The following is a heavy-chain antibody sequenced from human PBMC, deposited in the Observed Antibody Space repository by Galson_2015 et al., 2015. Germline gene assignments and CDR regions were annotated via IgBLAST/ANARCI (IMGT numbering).Heavy chain of an antibody. Sequence: SLRLSCAAYGFTFSSQTMNWARQAPGKGLEWVSSISAGSDNRPYADSVKGRFTISRDNSKDTLYLQMNSLRVEDTAVYYCAKGGIYGDYGWGDLWGQGTVVTVSS. CDR1: GFTFSSQT. D-gene: IGHD4-17*01. CDR3: AKGGIYGDYGWGDL. J-gene: IGHJ5*02. V-gene: IGHV3-23*01. CDR2: ISAGSDNR.